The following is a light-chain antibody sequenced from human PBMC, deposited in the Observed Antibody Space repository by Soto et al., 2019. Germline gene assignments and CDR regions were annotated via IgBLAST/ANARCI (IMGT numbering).Light chain of an antibody. CDR1: QSVLFSSNNKNY. CDR3: HQYYSLPYT. Sequence: EIVMTQSPDSLAVSLGERATVNCKSSQSVLFSSNNKNYLAWYQQKAGQPPKLLLYWASTRESGVPDRFSGSGSGTDFTLTISSLQAEDVAVYYCHQYYSLPYTFGQGTKLEIK. V-gene: IGKV4-1*01. J-gene: IGKJ2*01. CDR2: WAS.